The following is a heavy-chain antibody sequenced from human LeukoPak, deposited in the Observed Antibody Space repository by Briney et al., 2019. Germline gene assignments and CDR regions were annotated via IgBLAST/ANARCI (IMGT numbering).Heavy chain of an antibody. V-gene: IGHV3-30*18. D-gene: IGHD4-23*01. CDR2: ISYDGNNK. CDR3: AKDTDYGGAN. Sequence: GGSLRLSCAASGFTFSNYGMHWVRQAPGKGLEWVALISYDGNNKYYSDSMKGRFTISRDNSKNTLYLQMNSLRAEDTAVYYCAKDTDYGGANWGQGTLVIVSS. CDR1: GFTFSNYG. J-gene: IGHJ4*02.